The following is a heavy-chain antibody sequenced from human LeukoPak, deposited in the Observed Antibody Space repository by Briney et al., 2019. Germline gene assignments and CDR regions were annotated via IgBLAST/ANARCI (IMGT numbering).Heavy chain of an antibody. V-gene: IGHV1-8*01. J-gene: IGHJ6*02. D-gene: IGHD6-19*01. CDR2: MNPNSGNT. CDR3: ARGIPYSSGWTDYYYYYGMDV. CDR1: GYTFTSYD. Sequence: ASVKVSCKASGYTFTSYDINWVRQATGQGLEWMGWMNPNSGNTGYAQEFQGRVTMTRNTSISTAYMELSSLRSEDTAVYYCARGIPYSSGWTDYYYYYGMDVWGQGTTVTVSS.